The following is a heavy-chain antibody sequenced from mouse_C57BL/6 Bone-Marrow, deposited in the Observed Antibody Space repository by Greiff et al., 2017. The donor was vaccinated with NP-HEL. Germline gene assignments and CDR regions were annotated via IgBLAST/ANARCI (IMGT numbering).Heavy chain of an antibody. CDR1: GFSLTSYA. CDR2: IWTGGGT. Sequence: VKVVESGPGLVAPSQSLSITCTVSGFSLTSYAISWVRQPPGKGLEWLGVIWTGGGTNYNSALKSRLSISKDNSKSQVFLKMNSLQTDDTARYYCASLYPRGAYWGQGTLVTVSA. V-gene: IGHV2-9-1*01. J-gene: IGHJ3*01. CDR3: ASLYPRGAY. D-gene: IGHD2-1*01.